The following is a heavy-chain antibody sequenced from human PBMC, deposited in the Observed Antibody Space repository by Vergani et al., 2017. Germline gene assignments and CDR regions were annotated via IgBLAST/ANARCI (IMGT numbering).Heavy chain of an antibody. J-gene: IGHJ4*02. CDR3: VNERSTGYDILTGSGY. CDR1: GGTFSSYA. CDR2: IIPIFGTA. D-gene: IGHD3-9*01. Sequence: QVQLVQSGAEVKKPGSSVKVSCKASGGTFSSYAISWVRQAPGQGLEWMGGIIPIFGTANYAQKVKGTVTITADESTSTAYMELSSLRSEDTAVYYCVNERSTGYDILTGSGYWGQGTLVTVSS. V-gene: IGHV1-69*01.